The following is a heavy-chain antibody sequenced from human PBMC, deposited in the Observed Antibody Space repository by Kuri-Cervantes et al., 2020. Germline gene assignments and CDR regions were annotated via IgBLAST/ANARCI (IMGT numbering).Heavy chain of an antibody. CDR2: ISGSGGNT. Sequence: GGSLRLSCAASGFTFSSYAMSWVRQAPGKGLEWVSVISGSGGNTYYADSVKGRFTISRDNAKNSLYLQMNSLRAEDTAVYYCARGPYDILTGPRPDYYYMDVWGKGTTVTVSS. CDR3: ARGPYDILTGPRPDYYYMDV. CDR1: GFTFSSYA. J-gene: IGHJ6*03. V-gene: IGHV3-21*01. D-gene: IGHD3-9*01.